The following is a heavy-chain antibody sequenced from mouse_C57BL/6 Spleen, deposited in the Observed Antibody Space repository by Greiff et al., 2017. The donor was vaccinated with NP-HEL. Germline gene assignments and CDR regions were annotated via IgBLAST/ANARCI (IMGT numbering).Heavy chain of an antibody. Sequence: VKLQESDAELVKPGASVKISCKVSGYTFTDHTIHWMKQRPEQGLEWIGYIYPRDGSTKYNEKFKGKATLTADKSSSTAYMQLNSLTSEDSAVYFCAREGIYDGYYYAMDYWGQGTSVTVSS. V-gene: IGHV1-78*01. J-gene: IGHJ4*01. D-gene: IGHD2-3*01. CDR1: GYTFTDHT. CDR2: IYPRDGST. CDR3: AREGIYDGYYYAMDY.